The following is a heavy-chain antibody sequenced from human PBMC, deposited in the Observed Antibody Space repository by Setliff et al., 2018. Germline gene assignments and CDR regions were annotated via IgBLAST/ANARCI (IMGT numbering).Heavy chain of an antibody. CDR3: ARALPSIHIDY. CDR2: ISYDGTYK. CDR1: GFTVSSFS. Sequence: PGGSLRLSCAASGFTVSSFSMHWVRQAPGKGLEWVAVISYDGTYKNFVDSVKARFTISRDNSKDTLYLQMNSLRSEDTAVYYCARALPSIHIDYWGQGTLVTVSS. V-gene: IGHV3-30-3*01. J-gene: IGHJ4*02. D-gene: IGHD6-6*01.